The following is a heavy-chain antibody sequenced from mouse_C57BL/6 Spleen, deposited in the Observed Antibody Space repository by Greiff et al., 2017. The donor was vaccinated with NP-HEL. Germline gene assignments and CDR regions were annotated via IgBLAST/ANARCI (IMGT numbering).Heavy chain of an antibody. CDR2: IHPNSGST. Sequence: PGQGLEWIGMIHPNSGSTNYNEKFKSKATLTVDKSSSTAYMQLSSLTSEDSAVYYCARGGNYWYFDVWGTGTTVTVSS. V-gene: IGHV1-64*01. D-gene: IGHD1-1*01. J-gene: IGHJ1*03. CDR3: ARGGNYWYFDV.